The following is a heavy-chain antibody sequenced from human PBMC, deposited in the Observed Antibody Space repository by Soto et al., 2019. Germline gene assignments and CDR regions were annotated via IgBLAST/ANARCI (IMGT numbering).Heavy chain of an antibody. V-gene: IGHV4-59*06. CDR1: GGSISSYY. D-gene: IGHD5-12*01. J-gene: IGHJ4*02. CDR2: IYYSGST. Sequence: PSETLSLTCTVSGGSISSYYWSWIRQPPGKGLEWIGYIYYSGSTYYNPSLKSRVTISVDTSKNQFSLKLSSVTAADTAVYYCARRAAGGGYHYFDYWGQGTLVTVSS. CDR3: ARRAAGGGYHYFDY.